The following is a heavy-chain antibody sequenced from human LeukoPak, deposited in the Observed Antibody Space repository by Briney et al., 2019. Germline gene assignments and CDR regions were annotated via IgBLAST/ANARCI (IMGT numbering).Heavy chain of an antibody. CDR3: ARDPEAGGFDY. D-gene: IGHD1-26*01. J-gene: IGHJ4*02. CDR2: IDTSSSTI. Sequence: GGSLRLSCAASGFNFNSYSMNWVRQAPGKGLEWVSYIDTSSSTILYADSAKGRFTISRDYAKNLLFLQMNSLRDEDTAVYYCARDPEAGGFDYWGRGTLVTVSS. CDR1: GFNFNSYS. V-gene: IGHV3-48*02.